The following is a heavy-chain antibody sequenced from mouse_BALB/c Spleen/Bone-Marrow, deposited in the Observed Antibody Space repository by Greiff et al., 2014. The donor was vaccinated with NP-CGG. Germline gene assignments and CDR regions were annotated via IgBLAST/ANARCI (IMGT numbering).Heavy chain of an antibody. CDR1: GFSLTNYG. CDR3: AREGPLYFDY. V-gene: IGHV2-9*02. Sequence: QVQLQQSGPGLMAPSQGLSITCTVSGFSLTNYGVHWVRQPPGKGLEWLGIIWAGGTTNYNSALMSRLSISKDNSKSQVFLKMNSLQTDDTAVYYCAREGPLYFDYWGQGTSLTVSS. CDR2: IWAGGTT. J-gene: IGHJ2*02.